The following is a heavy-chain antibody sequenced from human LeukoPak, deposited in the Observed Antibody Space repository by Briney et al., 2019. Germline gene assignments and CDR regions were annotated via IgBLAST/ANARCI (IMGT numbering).Heavy chain of an antibody. Sequence: GASVKVSCRASSYSFTSYGINWVRQAPGQGLEWMGWISGYNGDRNYAQKLQDRVTMTRDTSTSTAYMELRGLRSDDTAVYYCARAAIYYYYMDVWGKGTTVTVSS. CDR3: ARAAIYYYYMDV. V-gene: IGHV1-18*01. CDR2: ISGYNGDR. D-gene: IGHD2-21*01. CDR1: SYSFTSYG. J-gene: IGHJ6*03.